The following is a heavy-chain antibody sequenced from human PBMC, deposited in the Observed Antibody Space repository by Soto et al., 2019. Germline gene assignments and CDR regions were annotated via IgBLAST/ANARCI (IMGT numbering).Heavy chain of an antibody. CDR1: GYTFTSYG. Sequence: ASVKVSCKASGYTFTSYGISWVRQAPGQGLEWMGWISAYNGNTNYAQKLQGRVTMTTDTSTSTAYMELRSLRSDDTAVYYCARDKSGRIAVAGNWFDPWGQGTLVTVSS. CDR2: ISAYNGNT. CDR3: ARDKSGRIAVAGNWFDP. D-gene: IGHD6-19*01. J-gene: IGHJ5*02. V-gene: IGHV1-18*01.